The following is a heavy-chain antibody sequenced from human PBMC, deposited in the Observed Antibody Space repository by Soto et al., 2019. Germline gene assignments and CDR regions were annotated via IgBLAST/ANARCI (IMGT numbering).Heavy chain of an antibody. CDR2: ISGSGGST. CDR3: AKDPTPDYRRYNWLDP. Sequence: LGGSLRLSCAASGFTFSSYAMSWVRQAPGKGLEWVSAISGSGGSTYYADSVKGRFTISRDNSKNTLYLQMNSLRAEDTAVYYCAKDPTPDYRRYNWLDPWGQGTLVTVSS. CDR1: GFTFSSYA. V-gene: IGHV3-23*01. J-gene: IGHJ5*02. D-gene: IGHD4-17*01.